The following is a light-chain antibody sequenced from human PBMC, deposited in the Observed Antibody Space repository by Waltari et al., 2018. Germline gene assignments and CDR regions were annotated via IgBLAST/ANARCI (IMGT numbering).Light chain of an antibody. Sequence: QPVVTQSSSASASLGASVKLTCTLDSGNSSYAVAGDQLQAEKGPRFLMKINSDGGQSKGDEIAARFSGSSSGAERFLSISSVQSEDEADYYCQTWGTGFVIFGGGTKLTVL. J-gene: IGLJ2*01. V-gene: IGLV4-69*02. CDR2: INSDGGQ. CDR1: SGNSSYA. CDR3: QTWGTGFVI.